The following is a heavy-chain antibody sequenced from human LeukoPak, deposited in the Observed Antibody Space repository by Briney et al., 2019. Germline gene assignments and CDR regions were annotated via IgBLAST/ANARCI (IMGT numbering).Heavy chain of an antibody. J-gene: IGHJ4*02. D-gene: IGHD3-22*01. CDR3: AKARPPTYYYDSSGSPADY. CDR1: GFTFSSYA. Sequence: GGSLRPSCAASGFTFSSYAMSWVRQAPGKGLEWVSAISGSGGSTYYADSVKGRFTISRDNSKNTLYLQMNSLRAEDTAVYYCAKARPPTYYYDSSGSPADYWGQGTLVTVSS. CDR2: ISGSGGST. V-gene: IGHV3-23*01.